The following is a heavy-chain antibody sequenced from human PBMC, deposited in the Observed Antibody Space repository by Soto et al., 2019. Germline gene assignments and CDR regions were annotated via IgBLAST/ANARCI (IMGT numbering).Heavy chain of an antibody. CDR1: GGSISSYS. Sequence: SETLSLTCTVSGGSISSYSWSWIRQPPGKGLEWIGYIYHSGSTYYNPSLKSRVTISVDRSKNQFSLKLSSVTAADTAVYYCARAHYGDYGYGMDVWGQGTTVTVSS. CDR2: IYHSGST. CDR3: ARAHYGDYGYGMDV. D-gene: IGHD4-17*01. J-gene: IGHJ6*02. V-gene: IGHV4-30-2*01.